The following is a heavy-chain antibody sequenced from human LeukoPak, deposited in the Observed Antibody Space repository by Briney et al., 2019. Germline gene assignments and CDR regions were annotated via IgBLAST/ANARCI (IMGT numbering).Heavy chain of an antibody. Sequence: PSETLSLTCTVSGGSISSGDYYWSWIRQPPGKGLEWIGYIYYSGSTYYNPSLKSRVTISVDTSKNQFSLKLSSVTAADTAVYYCARDSNSSGWYSYWGQGTLVTVSS. V-gene: IGHV4-30-4*02. D-gene: IGHD6-19*01. CDR2: IYYSGST. CDR1: GGSISSGDYY. J-gene: IGHJ4*02. CDR3: ARDSNSSGWYSY.